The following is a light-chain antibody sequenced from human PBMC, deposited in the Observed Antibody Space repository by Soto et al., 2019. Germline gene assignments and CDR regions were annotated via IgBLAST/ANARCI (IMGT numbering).Light chain of an antibody. CDR3: QQADSFPYT. J-gene: IGKJ2*01. CDR1: QGVGSW. V-gene: IGKV1-12*01. Sequence: DIQMTQSPSFVSASVGDRVTITCRASQGVGSWLAWYQQKPGKAPKLLIYAASSLQSGVPSRFSGTGSGTDFTLTISNLQPEDFVTYFCQQADSFPYTFGQGTKLEIK. CDR2: AAS.